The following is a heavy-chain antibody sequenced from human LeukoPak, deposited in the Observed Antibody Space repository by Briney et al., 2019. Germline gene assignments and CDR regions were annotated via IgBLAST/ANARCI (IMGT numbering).Heavy chain of an antibody. D-gene: IGHD5-18*01. CDR1: GYTFTGYY. V-gene: IGHV1-2*02. CDR2: INPSSGGT. Sequence: ASVKVSCKASGYTFTGYYMHWVRQAPGQGLEWMGMINPSSGGTNYAQKFQGRVTMTRDTSISTAYMELSRLRSDDTAVYYCARDGRDTAMVYYYYYYYMDVWGKGTTVTVSS. CDR3: ARDGRDTAMVYYYYYYYMDV. J-gene: IGHJ6*03.